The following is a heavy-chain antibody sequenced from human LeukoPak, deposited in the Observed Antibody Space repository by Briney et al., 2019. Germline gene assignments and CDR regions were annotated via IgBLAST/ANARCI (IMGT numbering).Heavy chain of an antibody. V-gene: IGHV1-2*02. CDR2: INPNSGGT. Sequence: GASVKVSCKASGYTFTGYYMHWVRQAPGQGLEWMGWINPNSGGTNYAQKFQGRVTMTRDTSISTAYMELSRLRSDDTAVYYCARGYSNYRYYYGMDVWGQGTTVTVSS. CDR3: ARGYSNYRYYYGMDV. D-gene: IGHD4-11*01. CDR1: GYTFTGYY. J-gene: IGHJ6*02.